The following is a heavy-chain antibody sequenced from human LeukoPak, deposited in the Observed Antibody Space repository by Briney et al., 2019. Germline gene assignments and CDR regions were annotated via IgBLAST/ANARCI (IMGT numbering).Heavy chain of an antibody. D-gene: IGHD3-3*01. V-gene: IGHV1-58*01. Sequence: GASVKVSCKASGSTFTSSAVQWVRQARGQRLEWIGWIVVGSGNTNYAQKFQERVTITRDMSTSTAYMELSSLRSEDTAVYYCAASVVRFLGWLDTYYYYMDVWGKGTTVTVSS. CDR3: AASVVRFLGWLDTYYYYMDV. CDR2: IVVGSGNT. CDR1: GSTFTSSA. J-gene: IGHJ6*03.